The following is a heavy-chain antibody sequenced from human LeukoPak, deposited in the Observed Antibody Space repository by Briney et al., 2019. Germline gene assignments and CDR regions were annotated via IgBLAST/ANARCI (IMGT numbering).Heavy chain of an antibody. CDR2: MYEAGNDK. D-gene: IGHD4-23*01. CDR1: GFIFRRFW. J-gene: IGHJ5*02. V-gene: IGHV3-7*01. CDR3: ASWTAVLNS. Sequence: GGSLSLFCGASGFIFRRFWVRWLREARGGGGEWVAHMYEAGNDKYYVDSAKDRFSNSRDNAKNSVYLQMNSLKADDTAVYYCASWTAVLNSWGQGALVTVSS.